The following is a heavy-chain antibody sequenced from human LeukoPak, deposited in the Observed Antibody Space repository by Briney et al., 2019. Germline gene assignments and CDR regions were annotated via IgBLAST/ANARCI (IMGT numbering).Heavy chain of an antibody. CDR3: ARGHDYANYMDV. CDR1: GFTFDDYA. D-gene: IGHD4-17*01. V-gene: IGHV3-21*01. Sequence: GGSLRLSCAASGFTFDDYAMHWVRQSPGKGLEWVSSITSSSSYIYYADSVKGRFTNSRDNAKNSLYLQMNSLRAEDTAVYYCARGHDYANYMDVWGKGTTVTVSS. J-gene: IGHJ6*03. CDR2: ITSSSSYI.